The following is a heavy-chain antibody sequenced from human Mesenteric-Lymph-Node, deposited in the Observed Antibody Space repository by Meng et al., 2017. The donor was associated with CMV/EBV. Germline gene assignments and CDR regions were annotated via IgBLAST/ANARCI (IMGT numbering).Heavy chain of an antibody. CDR2: INHSGST. Sequence: SETLSLTCAVYGGSFSGYYWSWIRQPPGKGLEWIGEINHSGSTNYNPSLKSRVTISVDTSKNQFSLKLSSVTAADTAVYYCARGVSWLVLNGYYYGMDVWGQGTTVTVSS. V-gene: IGHV4-34*01. J-gene: IGHJ6*02. CDR3: ARGVSWLVLNGYYYGMDV. CDR1: GGSFSGYY. D-gene: IGHD6-19*01.